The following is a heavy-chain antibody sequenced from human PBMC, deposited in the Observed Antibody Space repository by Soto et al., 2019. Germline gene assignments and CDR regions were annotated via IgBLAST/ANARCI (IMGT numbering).Heavy chain of an antibody. J-gene: IGHJ4*02. Sequence: EVQLLESGGGLVQPGGSLRLSCAASGFTFSSYVMSWVRQAPGKGLEWVSAIGGTSGSTYYADSVKGRFAISRDNSKNTVYLQMTSLRADDTAVYYCAKRRGEGYFDYWGQGTLVSVSS. CDR1: GFTFSSYV. D-gene: IGHD3-16*01. CDR3: AKRRGEGYFDY. V-gene: IGHV3-23*01. CDR2: IGGTSGST.